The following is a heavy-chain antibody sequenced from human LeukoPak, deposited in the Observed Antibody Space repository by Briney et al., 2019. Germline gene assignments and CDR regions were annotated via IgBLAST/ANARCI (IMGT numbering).Heavy chain of an antibody. V-gene: IGHV4-34*01. CDR1: GGSFSGYY. CDR3: ARGGRNYYHGMDV. CDR2: INHSGST. J-gene: IGHJ6*02. Sequence: NSSETLSLTCAVYGGSFSGYYWSWIRQPPGKGLEWIGEINHSGSTNYNPSLKSRVTISVDTSKNQFSLKLSSVTAADTAVYYCARGGRNYYHGMDVWGQGTTVTVSS.